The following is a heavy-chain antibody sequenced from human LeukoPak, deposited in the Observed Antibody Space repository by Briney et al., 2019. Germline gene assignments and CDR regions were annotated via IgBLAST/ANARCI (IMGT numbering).Heavy chain of an antibody. Sequence: ASVKVSCKASGGTFSSYAISWVRQAPGQGLEWMGGIIPIFGTANYAQKFQGRVTITADESTRTAYMELSSLRSEDTAVYYCASVGSGSYPFDYWGQGTLVTVSS. V-gene: IGHV1-69*13. CDR2: IIPIFGTA. CDR1: GGTFSSYA. CDR3: ASVGSGSYPFDY. J-gene: IGHJ4*02. D-gene: IGHD3-10*01.